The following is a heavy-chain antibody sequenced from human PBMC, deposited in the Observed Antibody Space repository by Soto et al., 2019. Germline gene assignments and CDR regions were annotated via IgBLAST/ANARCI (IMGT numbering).Heavy chain of an antibody. D-gene: IGHD5-12*01. J-gene: IGHJ5*02. CDR1: GYTFTSYD. Sequence: GASVKVSCKASGYTFTSYDINWVRQATGQGLEWMGWMNPNSGNTGYAQKFQGRVTMTRNTSISTAYMELSSLRSEDTAVYYCARDHGGYNYLYNWFDPWGQGTLVTVSS. CDR3: ARDHGGYNYLYNWFDP. CDR2: MNPNSGNT. V-gene: IGHV1-8*01.